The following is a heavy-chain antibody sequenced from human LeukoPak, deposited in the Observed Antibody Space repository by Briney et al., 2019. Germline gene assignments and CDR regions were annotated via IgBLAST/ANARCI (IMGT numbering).Heavy chain of an antibody. V-gene: IGHV4-39*01. CDR2: IYYSGNT. J-gene: IGHJ4*02. CDR1: GGSISISSYY. D-gene: IGHD6-19*01. Sequence: SETLSLTCTVSGGSISISSYYGGWIRQPPGKGLEWIGSIYYSGNTYYNPSLMSRVIISVDTSKNQFSLKVSSVTAADTAVYYCARHHHNGWSDYWGQGTLVTVSS. CDR3: ARHHHNGWSDY.